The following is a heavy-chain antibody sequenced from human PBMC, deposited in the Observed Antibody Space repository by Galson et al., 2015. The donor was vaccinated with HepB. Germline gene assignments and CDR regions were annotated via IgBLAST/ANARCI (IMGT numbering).Heavy chain of an antibody. CDR1: GFTFSSYG. D-gene: IGHD6-13*01. Sequence: LRLSCAASGFTFSSYGMHWVRQAPGKGLEWVAVIWYDGSNKYYADSVKGRFTISRDNSKNTLYLQMNSLRAEDTAVYYCARDTIAAAGGYYYYGMDVWGQGTTVTVSS. J-gene: IGHJ6*02. CDR2: IWYDGSNK. CDR3: ARDTIAAAGGYYYYGMDV. V-gene: IGHV3-33*01.